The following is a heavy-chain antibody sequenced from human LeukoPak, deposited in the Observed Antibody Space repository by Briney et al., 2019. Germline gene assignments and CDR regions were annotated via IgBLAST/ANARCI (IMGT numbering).Heavy chain of an antibody. J-gene: IGHJ6*03. D-gene: IGHD5-12*01. V-gene: IGHV4-59*01. CDR2: IYSSGST. CDR3: ARASWLPQSRNYYYMDV. CDR1: GGSIRGYY. Sequence: PSETLSLTCNVSGGSIRGYYWSWIRQPPGKGLEWIGYIYSSGSTNYNPSLKSRVTMSVDTSKNQFSLKLSSVTAADTAVYYCARASWLPQSRNYYYMDVWGKGTTVTISS.